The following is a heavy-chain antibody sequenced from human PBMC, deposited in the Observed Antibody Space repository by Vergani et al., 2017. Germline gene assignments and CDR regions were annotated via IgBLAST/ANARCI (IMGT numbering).Heavy chain of an antibody. D-gene: IGHD3-22*01. CDR1: GFTFSSYA. CDR2: ISYDGSNK. CDR3: AIGTEIVVVIYYFDY. Sequence: QVQLVESGGGVVQPGRSLRLSCAASGFTFSSYAMHWVRQAPGKGLEWVAVISYDGSNKYYADSVKGRFTISRDNSKNTLYLQMNSLRAEDTAVYYCAIGTEIVVVIYYFDYWGQGTLVTVSS. J-gene: IGHJ4*02. V-gene: IGHV3-30*01.